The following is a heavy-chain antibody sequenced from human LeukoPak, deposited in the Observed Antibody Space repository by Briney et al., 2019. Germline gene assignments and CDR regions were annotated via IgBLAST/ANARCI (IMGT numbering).Heavy chain of an antibody. CDR3: VKEIKYVGATYLHS. CDR2: IINNDIGGNA. J-gene: IGHJ4*02. V-gene: IGHV3-23*01. Sequence: GGSLRLSCTASGFTFSSSTMSWVRQAPGKRPEWVSGIINNDIGGNAYYADAVKGRFTISRDDSKSTLYLEMNSLRAEDTAMYYCVKEIKYVGATYLHSWGQGTLVTVSS. CDR1: GFTFSSST. D-gene: IGHD1-26*01.